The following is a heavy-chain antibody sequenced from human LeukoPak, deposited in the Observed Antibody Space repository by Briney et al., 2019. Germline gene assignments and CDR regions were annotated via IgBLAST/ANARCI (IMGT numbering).Heavy chain of an antibody. V-gene: IGHV4-34*01. J-gene: IGHJ3*02. CDR2: INHNGGT. D-gene: IGHD1-26*01. Sequence: SETLSLTCAVYGGSFSGYSWGWIRQPPGKGLEWIGEINHNGGTNYNPSLKSRVTISVDTSKNQFSLKLSSVTAADTAVYYCARDRNGSYIWGQGTMVTVSS. CDR3: ARDRNGSYI. CDR1: GGSFSGYS.